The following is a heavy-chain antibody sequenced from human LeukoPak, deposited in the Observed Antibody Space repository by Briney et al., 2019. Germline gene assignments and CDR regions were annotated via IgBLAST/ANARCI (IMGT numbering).Heavy chain of an antibody. CDR2: IYDSGAT. CDR3: ARPVAGGYWSFGY. V-gene: IGHV3-53*01. D-gene: IGHD1-1*01. CDR1: GFAVSSIY. Sequence: HPGGSLRLSCAASGFAVSSIYMGWVRQAPEKGLEWVSLIYDSGATTYADSVKGRFTISRDSSKNTLSLQVNNLRAEDTAVYYCARPVAGGYWSFGYWGQGVLVTVPT. J-gene: IGHJ4*02.